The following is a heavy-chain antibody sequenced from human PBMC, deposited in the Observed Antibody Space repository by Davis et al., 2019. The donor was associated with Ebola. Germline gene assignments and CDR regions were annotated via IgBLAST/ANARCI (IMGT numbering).Heavy chain of an antibody. J-gene: IGHJ2*01. CDR3: ARDRGYSSYWYFDL. Sequence: ESLKISCAASGFTFSSYSMNWVRQPPGKGLEWIGEIYHSGSTNYNPSLKSRVTISVDKSKNQFSLKLSSVTAADTAVYYCARDRGYSSYWYFDLWGRGTLVTVSS. D-gene: IGHD5-18*01. CDR2: IYHSGST. CDR1: GFTFSSYSM. V-gene: IGHV4/OR15-8*01.